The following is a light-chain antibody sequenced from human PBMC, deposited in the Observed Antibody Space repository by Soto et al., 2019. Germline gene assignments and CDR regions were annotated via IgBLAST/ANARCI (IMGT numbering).Light chain of an antibody. CDR1: QSIQSF. CDR3: QQYNSHSFYT. V-gene: IGKV1-5*03. Sequence: DIQMTQFPSTLSASVGDAVTITCRASQSIQSFLAWYQQKPGKAPKLLIYLASRLESGVPSRFSGSGSGTEFTLTFSSLQPDDFAIYFCQQYNSHSFYTFGQGTKLEVK. CDR2: LAS. J-gene: IGKJ2*01.